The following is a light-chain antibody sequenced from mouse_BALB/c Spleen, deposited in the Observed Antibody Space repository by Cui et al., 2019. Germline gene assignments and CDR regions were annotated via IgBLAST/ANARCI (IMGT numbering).Light chain of an antibody. CDR3: HQYHRSPFT. J-gene: IGKJ4*01. V-gene: IGKV4-74*01. CDR1: SSVSSSY. CDR2: STS. Sequence: QLVFTRSPAIMSASLRERVTITCTARSSVSSSYLHWFQQEPGSSPKPWIYSTSNLAAGVPARFSGSGSGNSYSLTISSMEAEDAATYYCHQYHRSPFTFGSGTKLEIK.